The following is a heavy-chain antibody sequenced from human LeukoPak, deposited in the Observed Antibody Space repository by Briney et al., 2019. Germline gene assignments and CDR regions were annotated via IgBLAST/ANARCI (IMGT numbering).Heavy chain of an antibody. V-gene: IGHV4-59*01. CDR3: ASMAAPDLNNYYYYYYMDV. Sequence: PSETLSLTCTVSGGPISSYYWSWIRQPPGKGLEWIGYIYYSGSTNYNPSLKSRVTISVDTSKNQFSLKLSSVTAADTAVYYCASMAAPDLNNYYYYYYMDVWGKGTTVTVSS. J-gene: IGHJ6*03. CDR1: GGPISSYY. CDR2: IYYSGST. D-gene: IGHD6-13*01.